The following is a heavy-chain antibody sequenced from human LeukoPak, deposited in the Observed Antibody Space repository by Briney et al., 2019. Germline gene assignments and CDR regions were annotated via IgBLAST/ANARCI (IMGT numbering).Heavy chain of an antibody. CDR3: AKADSRISAIDS. V-gene: IGHV5-51*01. J-gene: IGHJ4*02. D-gene: IGHD6-6*01. CDR1: GYSFSHSW. Sequence: GESLKISCEAFGYSFSHSWLGWVRQIPGKGLEWMGMIFPDDSDTRYSPSFQGQVTISADKSISTAYLHLSSLQASGTAMYYCAKADSRISAIDSWGQGTLVTVSS. CDR2: IFPDDSDT.